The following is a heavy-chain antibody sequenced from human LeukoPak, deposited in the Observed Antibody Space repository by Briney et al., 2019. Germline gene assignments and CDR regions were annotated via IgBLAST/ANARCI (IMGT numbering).Heavy chain of an antibody. CDR1: GYTSTGHY. D-gene: IGHD6-13*01. Sequence: ASVKVSCKASGYTSTGHYMHWVRQAPGQGLEWMGWINPNSGGTNYAQKFQGRVTMTRDTSISTAYMELSRLRSDDTAVYYCASSIAAAGVFDYWGQGTLVTVSS. J-gene: IGHJ4*02. V-gene: IGHV1-2*02. CDR3: ASSIAAAGVFDY. CDR2: INPNSGGT.